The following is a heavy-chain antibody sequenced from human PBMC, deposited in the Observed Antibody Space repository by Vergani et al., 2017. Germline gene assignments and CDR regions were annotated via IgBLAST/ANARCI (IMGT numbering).Heavy chain of an antibody. Sequence: EVQLVQSGTEVKQPGTTVNLSCKISGYTFTYYYIHWIRQAPGKGLEWMGLVDPEDGEPIYAEKFQGRVTITADTSAHTAFMQLSSLTSDETAIYYCSIDERDCGGDCYYSAFDYWGQGTLVTVSS. CDR2: VDPEDGEP. CDR1: GYTFTYYY. V-gene: IGHV1-69-2*01. J-gene: IGHJ4*02. D-gene: IGHD2-21*02. CDR3: SIDERDCGGDCYYSAFDY.